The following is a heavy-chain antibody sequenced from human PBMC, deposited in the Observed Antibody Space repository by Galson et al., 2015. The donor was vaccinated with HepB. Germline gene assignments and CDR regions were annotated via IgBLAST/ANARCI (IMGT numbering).Heavy chain of an antibody. CDR3: ARDGRAYDFWSGYPFDY. J-gene: IGHJ4*02. CDR1: GGSISSSSYY. V-gene: IGHV4-39*07. CDR2: IYYSGST. Sequence: LSLTCTVSGGSISSSSYYWGWIRQPPGKGLEWIGSIYYSGSTYYNPSLKSRVTISVDTSKNQFSLKLSSVTAADTAVYYCARDGRAYDFWSGYPFDYWGQGTLVTVSS. D-gene: IGHD3-3*01.